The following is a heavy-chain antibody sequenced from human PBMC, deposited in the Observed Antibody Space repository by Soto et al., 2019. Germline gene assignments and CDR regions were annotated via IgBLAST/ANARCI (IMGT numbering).Heavy chain of an antibody. J-gene: IGHJ6*02. CDR3: TRISGYLYNYYGMDV. V-gene: IGHV1-69*02. CDR1: GGTFSSYT. D-gene: IGHD5-12*01. Sequence: SVKVSCKASGGTFSSYTISWVRQAPGQGLEWMGRIIPILGIANYAQKFQGRVTITADKSTSTAYMELSSLRSEDTAVYYCTRISGYLYNYYGMDVWGQGTTVTVSS. CDR2: IIPILGIA.